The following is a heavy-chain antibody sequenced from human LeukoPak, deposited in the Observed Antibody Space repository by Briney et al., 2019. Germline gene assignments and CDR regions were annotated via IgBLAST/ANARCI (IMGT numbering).Heavy chain of an antibody. J-gene: IGHJ4*02. V-gene: IGHV3-74*01. Sequence: GGSLRLSCAASGFTFSSYWMHWVRHAPGKGLVWVSRINTDGSTTTYADSVKGRFTISRDNAKNTLYLQMSSLRAEDTAMYYCASSPSYSDSYWGQGTLVTVSS. D-gene: IGHD4-11*01. CDR1: GFTFSSYW. CDR2: INTDGSTT. CDR3: ASSPSYSDSY.